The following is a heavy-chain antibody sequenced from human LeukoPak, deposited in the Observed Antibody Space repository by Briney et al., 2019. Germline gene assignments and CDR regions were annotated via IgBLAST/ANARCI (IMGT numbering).Heavy chain of an antibody. V-gene: IGHV3-23*01. Sequence: PGGSLRLSCAASGFTFSIYAMIWVRQAPGKGLEWVSAISGSGGSTYYADSVKGRFTISRDNSKNTLYVQMNSLRAEDTAVYYCAKSTRGCSGGSCHGYWGQGTLVTVSS. D-gene: IGHD2-15*01. J-gene: IGHJ4*02. CDR3: AKSTRGCSGGSCHGY. CDR2: ISGSGGST. CDR1: GFTFSIYA.